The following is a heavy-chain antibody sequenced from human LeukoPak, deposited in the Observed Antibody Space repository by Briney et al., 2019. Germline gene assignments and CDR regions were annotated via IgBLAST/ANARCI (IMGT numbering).Heavy chain of an antibody. CDR3: ARVVVSSGYYSDY. D-gene: IGHD3-3*01. CDR1: GGTFYSYG. CDR2: ITPIFGTT. Sequence: SVKVSCKSFGGTFYSYGINWLRQAPRQGLEWMGRITPIFGTTNYAQTLQGRVTITTDESLTTAYMELRGLKSGDTAVYYCARVVVSSGYYSDYCGQGTQVTVSS. J-gene: IGHJ4*02. V-gene: IGHV1-69*05.